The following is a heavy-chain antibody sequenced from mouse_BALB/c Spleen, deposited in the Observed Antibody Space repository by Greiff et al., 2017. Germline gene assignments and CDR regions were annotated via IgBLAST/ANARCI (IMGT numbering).Heavy chain of an antibody. J-gene: IGHJ4*01. Sequence: EVQRVESGAELVKPGASVKLSCTASGFNIKDTYMHWVKQRPEQGLEWIGRIDPANGNTKYDPKFQGKATITADTSSNTAYLQLSSLTSEDTAVYYCARSSYLYYAMDYWGQGTSVTVSS. CDR3: ARSSYLYYAMDY. D-gene: IGHD5-1*01. V-gene: IGHV14-3*02. CDR2: IDPANGNT. CDR1: GFNIKDTY.